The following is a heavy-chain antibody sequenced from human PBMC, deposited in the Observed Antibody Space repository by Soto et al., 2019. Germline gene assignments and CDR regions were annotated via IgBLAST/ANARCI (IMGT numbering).Heavy chain of an antibody. D-gene: IGHD3-10*01. J-gene: IGHJ3*02. CDR2: IYYSGST. CDR1: GGSISSYY. Sequence: SETLSLTCTVSGGSISSYYLSWIRQPPGKGLEWIGYIYYSGSTNYNPSLKSRVTISVDTSKNQFSLKLSSVTAADTAVYYCARADGSGSLGIWGQGTMVTV. CDR3: ARADGSGSLGI. V-gene: IGHV4-59*01.